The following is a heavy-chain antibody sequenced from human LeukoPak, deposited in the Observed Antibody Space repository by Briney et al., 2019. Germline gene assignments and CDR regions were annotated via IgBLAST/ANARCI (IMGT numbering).Heavy chain of an antibody. V-gene: IGHV4-34*01. CDR1: GGSFSGYY. CDR2: INHSGST. Sequence: SETLSLTCAVYGGSFSGYYWSWIRQPPGKGLEWIGEINHSGSTNYNPSLKSRVTISVDTSKNQFSLKLSSVTAADTAVYYCARGRQWFDPWGQGTLVTVSS. CDR3: ARGRQWFDP. J-gene: IGHJ5*02.